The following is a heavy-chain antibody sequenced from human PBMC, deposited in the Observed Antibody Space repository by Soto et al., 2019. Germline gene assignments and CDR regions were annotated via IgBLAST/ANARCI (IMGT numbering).Heavy chain of an antibody. Sequence: EVQLVESGGGLVQPGGSLRLSCAASGFTFSSYSMNWVRQAPGKGLEWVSHISSSSSTIYYADSVKGRFTISRDNAKNSLYLQMNSLRDEDTAVYYCARDKARIAEYYFDYWGQGTLVTVSS. CDR3: ARDKARIAEYYFDY. CDR2: ISSSSSTI. V-gene: IGHV3-48*02. CDR1: GFTFSSYS. D-gene: IGHD6-13*01. J-gene: IGHJ4*02.